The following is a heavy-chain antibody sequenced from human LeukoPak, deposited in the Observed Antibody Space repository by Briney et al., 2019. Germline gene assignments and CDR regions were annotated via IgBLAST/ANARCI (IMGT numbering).Heavy chain of an antibody. CDR2: IYYSGST. CDR1: GGSIRNYY. CDR3: ARCYDFWSGTPLDP. Sequence: SETLSLTCSVSGGSIRNYYWIWIRQPPGKGLEWIGYIYYSGSTNYNPSLKSRITMSVDTSKNQFSLKLSSVTAADTAVYYCARCYDFWSGTPLDPWGQGTLVTVSS. J-gene: IGHJ5*02. V-gene: IGHV4-59*01. D-gene: IGHD3-3*01.